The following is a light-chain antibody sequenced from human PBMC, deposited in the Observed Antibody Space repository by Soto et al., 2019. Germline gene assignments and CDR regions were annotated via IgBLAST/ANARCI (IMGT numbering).Light chain of an antibody. CDR2: RNN. CDR3: AAWDDSLGAAV. Sequence: QSVLTQPPSVSGTPGQRVTISCSGSSSNIGTNYVYWYQQLPGPAPKLLIYRNNQRPSGVPDRFSGSKSGTSASLAISGLRSEDEADYYCAAWDDSLGAAVFGGGTQLTVL. CDR1: SSNIGTNY. J-gene: IGLJ7*01. V-gene: IGLV1-47*01.